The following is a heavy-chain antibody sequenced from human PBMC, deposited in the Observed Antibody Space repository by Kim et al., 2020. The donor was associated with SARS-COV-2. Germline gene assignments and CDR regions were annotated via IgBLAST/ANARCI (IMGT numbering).Heavy chain of an antibody. V-gene: IGHV4-59*01. CDR1: GGSISSYY. CDR2: IYYSGST. CDR3: ARGSRDTAIAY. Sequence: SETLSLTCTVSGGSISSYYWSWIRQPPGKGLEWIGYIYYSGSTNYNPSLKSRVTITVDTSKNQFSLKLSSVIAADTAVYYCARGSRDTAIAYWGQGTLVTVSS. J-gene: IGHJ4*02. D-gene: IGHD5-18*01.